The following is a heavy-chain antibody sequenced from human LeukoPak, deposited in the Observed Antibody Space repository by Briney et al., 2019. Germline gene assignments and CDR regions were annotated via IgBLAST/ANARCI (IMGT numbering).Heavy chain of an antibody. CDR3: AKSFMVRGVIDY. CDR2: ISGSGGST. V-gene: IGHV3-23*01. J-gene: IGHJ4*02. CDR1: GFTFSSYA. Sequence: GGSLRLSCAASGFTFSSYAMSWVRQAPGKGLEWVSAISGSGGSTYYADSVKGRFTISRDNSKNTLYLQMNSLRAEDTALYSCAKSFMVRGVIDYWGQGTLVTGSS. D-gene: IGHD3-10*01.